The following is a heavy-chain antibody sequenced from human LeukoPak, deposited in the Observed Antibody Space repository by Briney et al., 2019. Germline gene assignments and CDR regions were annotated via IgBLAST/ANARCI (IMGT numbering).Heavy chain of an antibody. CDR2: ISYDGSNK. CDR1: GFTFSSYG. CDR3: AKDRGVPAATGYYYYYGMDV. V-gene: IGHV3-30*18. Sequence: HPGRSLRLSCAASGFTFSSYGMHWVRQAPGKGLEGVAVISYDGSNKYYADSVKGRFTISRDNSKNTLYLQMNSLRAEDTAVYYCAKDRGVPAATGYYYYYGMDVWGQGTTVTVSS. D-gene: IGHD2-2*01. J-gene: IGHJ6*02.